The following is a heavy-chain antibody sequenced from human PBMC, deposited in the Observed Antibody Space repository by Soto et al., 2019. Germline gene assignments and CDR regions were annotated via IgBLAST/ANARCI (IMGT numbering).Heavy chain of an antibody. V-gene: IGHV3-30-3*01. J-gene: IGHJ5*02. Sequence: QVQLVESGGGVVQPGRSLRLSCAASGFTFSSYAMHWVRQAPGKGLEWVAVISYDGSNKYYADSVKGRFTISRDNSKNTLYLQMNSLRAEDTAVYYCARDQKLDPWGQGTLVTVSS. CDR3: ARDQKLDP. CDR1: GFTFSSYA. CDR2: ISYDGSNK.